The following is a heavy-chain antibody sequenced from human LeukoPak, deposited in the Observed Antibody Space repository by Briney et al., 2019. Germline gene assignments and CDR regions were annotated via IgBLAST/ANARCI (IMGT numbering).Heavy chain of an antibody. CDR2: IYYSGST. Sequence: PSETLSLTCAVSGGSITSSSYYWGWIRQPPGKGLEWIGNIYYSGSTSYSPSLRSRVTISIDTSKNQFSLRLSSVTAADTAVYYCTKLDRDGYTLRIWGQGTMVTVSS. CDR1: GGSITSSSYY. J-gene: IGHJ3*02. D-gene: IGHD5-24*01. V-gene: IGHV4-39*01. CDR3: TKLDRDGYTLRI.